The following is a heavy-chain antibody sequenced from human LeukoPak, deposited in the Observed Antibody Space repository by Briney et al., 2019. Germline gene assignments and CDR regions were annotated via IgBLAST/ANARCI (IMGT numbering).Heavy chain of an antibody. V-gene: IGHV4-59*08. CDR1: GGSIRSYF. D-gene: IGHD3-16*02. Sequence: SETLSLTCTVSGGSIRSYFWSWIRQPPGKGLEWIGYIYYSGSTNYNPSLTSRVTMSVDTSKNQFSLKLSPVTAADTALYYCARQGDYIWGTYLDYWGQGTLVTVSS. J-gene: IGHJ4*02. CDR2: IYYSGST. CDR3: ARQGDYIWGTYLDY.